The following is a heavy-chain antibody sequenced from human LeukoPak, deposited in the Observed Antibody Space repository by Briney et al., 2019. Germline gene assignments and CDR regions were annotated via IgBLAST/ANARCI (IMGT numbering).Heavy chain of an antibody. D-gene: IGHD3-16*02. CDR3: ARVLILPSPSTFGGVIVSYFDY. V-gene: IGHV1-69*13. J-gene: IGHJ4*02. Sequence: SVKVSCKASGGTFSSYAISWVRQAPGQGLEWMGGIIPIFGTANYAQKFQGRVTITADESTSTAYMELSSLRSEDTAVYYCARVLILPSPSTFGGVIVSYFDYWGQGTLVTVSS. CDR1: GGTFSSYA. CDR2: IIPIFGTA.